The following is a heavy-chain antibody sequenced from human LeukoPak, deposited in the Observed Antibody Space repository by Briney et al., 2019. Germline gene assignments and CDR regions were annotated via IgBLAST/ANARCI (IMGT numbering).Heavy chain of an antibody. D-gene: IGHD6-19*01. CDR2: TYISGST. V-gene: IGHV4-39*01. J-gene: IGHJ6*03. CDR3: ARPGRYSSGWYEGYYYFDYMDV. Sequence: PQTLSLTCTVSGGSISSSSYYWGWIRQPPGKGLEWIGCTYISGSTYYNPSLKSRVTIAVATSNNQFALMLSSVTAADTAVYYCARPGRYSSGWYEGYYYFDYMDVWGKGTTVSVSS. CDR1: GGSISSSSYY.